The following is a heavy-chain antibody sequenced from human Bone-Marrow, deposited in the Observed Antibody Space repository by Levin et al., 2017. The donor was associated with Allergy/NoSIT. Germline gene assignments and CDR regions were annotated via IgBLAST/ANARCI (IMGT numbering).Heavy chain of an antibody. CDR1: GDTFSSYT. D-gene: IGHD3-10*01. CDR2: DIHIDGIP. J-gene: IGHJ4*02. Sequence: PGESLKISCKASGDTFSSYTFSWVRQAPGQGLEWMGRDIHIDGIPNYAQKFQGRLTITSDKSTSTVYMALSSLTSEDTAVYFCARDDYYGSGSFDAWGQGTLVTVSS. V-gene: IGHV1-69*04. CDR3: ARDDYYGSGSFDA.